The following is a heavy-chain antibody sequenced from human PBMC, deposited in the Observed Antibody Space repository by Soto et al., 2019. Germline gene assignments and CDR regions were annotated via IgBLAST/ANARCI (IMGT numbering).Heavy chain of an antibody. V-gene: IGHV1-69*13. D-gene: IGHD3-10*01. CDR3: AREGRDGSLYGFDY. J-gene: IGHJ4*02. CDR1: GGTFSSYA. CDR2: IIPIFGTA. Sequence: SVKVSCKASGGTFSSYAISWVRQAPGQGLEWMGGIIPIFGTANYAQKFQGRVTITADESTSTAYMELSSLRSEDTAVYYCAREGRDGSLYGFDYWGQGXLVTVSS.